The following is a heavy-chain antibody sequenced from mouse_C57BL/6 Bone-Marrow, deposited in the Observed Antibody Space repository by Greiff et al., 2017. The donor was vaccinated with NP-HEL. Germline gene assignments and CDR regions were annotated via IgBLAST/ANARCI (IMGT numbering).Heavy chain of an antibody. Sequence: EVKLVESGGGLVQPGGSLKLSCAASGFTFSDYGMAWVRQAPRKGPEWVAFISNLAYSIYYADTVTGRFTISRENAKDTLYLEMSSLRSEDTAMYYCARHGGYYPFYYAMDYWGQGTSVTVSS. CDR3: ARHGGYYPFYYAMDY. CDR1: GFTFSDYG. CDR2: ISNLAYSI. V-gene: IGHV5-15*01. D-gene: IGHD2-3*01. J-gene: IGHJ4*01.